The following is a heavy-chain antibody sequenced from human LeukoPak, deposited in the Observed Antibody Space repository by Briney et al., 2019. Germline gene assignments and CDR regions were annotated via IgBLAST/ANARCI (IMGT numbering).Heavy chain of an antibody. J-gene: IGHJ6*03. V-gene: IGHV3-20*04. CDR3: AKVPAAMKSVYYMDV. CDR2: INWNGGST. Sequence: GGSLRLSCAASGFTFDDYGMSWVRQAPGKGLEWVSGINWNGGSTGYADSVKGRFTISRDNAKNSLYLQMNSLRTEDTALYYCAKVPAAMKSVYYMDVWGKGTTVTVSS. D-gene: IGHD2-2*01. CDR1: GFTFDDYG.